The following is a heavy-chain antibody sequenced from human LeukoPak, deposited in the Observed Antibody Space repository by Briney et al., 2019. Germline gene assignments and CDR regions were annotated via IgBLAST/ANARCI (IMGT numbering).Heavy chain of an antibody. CDR3: ATDAQRAAGTIDY. V-gene: IGHV3-21*01. D-gene: IGHD6-13*01. Sequence: GGSLRLSCAASGFTFNTYKMNWVRQAQGKGLEWVSSISSTGSYIYYADSVRGRFTISRDNAKNSLYLQMNSLRAEDTATYYCATDAQRAAGTIDYWGQGTLVTVSS. J-gene: IGHJ4*02. CDR2: ISSTGSYI. CDR1: GFTFNTYK.